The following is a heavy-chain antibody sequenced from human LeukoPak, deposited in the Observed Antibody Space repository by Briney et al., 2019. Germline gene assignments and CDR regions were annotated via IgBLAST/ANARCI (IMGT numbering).Heavy chain of an antibody. CDR3: ARGRSGSYPFDY. V-gene: IGHV4-39*01. CDR1: GGSISSSSYY. CDR2: IYYSGST. D-gene: IGHD1-26*01. Sequence: SETLSLTCTVSGGSISSSSYYWGWIRQPPGKGLEWIGSIYYSGSTYYNPSLKSRVTISVDTSKNQFSLKLSSVTAADTAVYYCARGRSGSYPFDYWGQGTLVTVSS. J-gene: IGHJ4*02.